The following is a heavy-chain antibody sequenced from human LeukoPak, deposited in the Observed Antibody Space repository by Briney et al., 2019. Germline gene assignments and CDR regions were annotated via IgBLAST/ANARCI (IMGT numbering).Heavy chain of an antibody. J-gene: IGHJ5*02. CDR1: GFTFSSYE. Sequence: PGGSLRLSCAASGFTFSSYEMNWVRQAPGKGLEWVSYISSSGSTIYYADSVKGRFTISRDNAKNSLYLQMNSLRAEDTAVYYCARSKKDYDFWSGSYYNWFDPWGQGTLVTVSS. CDR2: ISSSGSTI. CDR3: ARSKKDYDFWSGSYYNWFDP. V-gene: IGHV3-48*03. D-gene: IGHD3-3*01.